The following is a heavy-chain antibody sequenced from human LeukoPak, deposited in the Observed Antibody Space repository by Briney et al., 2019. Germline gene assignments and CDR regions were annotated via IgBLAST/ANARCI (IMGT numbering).Heavy chain of an antibody. V-gene: IGHV1-18*01. Sequence: ASLKVSCKASGHTFTSYGISWVRQAPGQGLEWIGWVSAYNGNTNYAQKLQGRVTMTTDTSTSTAYMELRSLRSDDTAVYYCPTEGGIRYFDWLLYHGMDVWGQGTTVTVSS. CDR3: PTEGGIRYFDWLLYHGMDV. J-gene: IGHJ6*02. CDR1: GHTFTSYG. D-gene: IGHD3-9*01. CDR2: VSAYNGNT.